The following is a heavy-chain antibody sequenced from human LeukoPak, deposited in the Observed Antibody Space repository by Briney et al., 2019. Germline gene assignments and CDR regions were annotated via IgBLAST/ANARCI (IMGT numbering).Heavy chain of an antibody. V-gene: IGHV3-33*01. Sequence: PGRSLRLSCAASGFTFSSYGMHWVRQAPGKGLEWVAVIWYDGSNTYYADSVKGRFTISRDNSKNTLYLQMNSLRAEDTAVYYCARERLVAAAGTRWFDPWGQGTLVTVSS. CDR3: ARERLVAAAGTRWFDP. CDR2: IWYDGSNT. CDR1: GFTFSSYG. J-gene: IGHJ5*02. D-gene: IGHD6-13*01.